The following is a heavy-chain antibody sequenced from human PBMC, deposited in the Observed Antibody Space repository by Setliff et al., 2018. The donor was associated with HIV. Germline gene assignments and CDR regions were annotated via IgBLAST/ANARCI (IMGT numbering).Heavy chain of an antibody. D-gene: IGHD5-18*01. J-gene: IGHJ2*01. CDR3: ARGGSAMVLGRNYWYFDL. CDR2: IYNSGTT. CDR1: GGSISSHY. Sequence: SETLSLTCTVSGGSISSHYWNWIRQPPGKGLEWIGYIYNSGTTNYNPSLRSRVATSVDTSKNQFSLKLSSVTAVDTAVYFCARGGSAMVLGRNYWYFDLWGRGTLVTVSS. V-gene: IGHV4-59*11.